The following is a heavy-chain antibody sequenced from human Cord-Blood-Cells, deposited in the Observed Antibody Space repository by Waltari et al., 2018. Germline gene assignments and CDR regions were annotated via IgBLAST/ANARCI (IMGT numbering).Heavy chain of an antibody. CDR1: GFTFSSFA. D-gene: IGHD1-7*01. CDR3: AKDRNYYFDY. CDR2: ISGSGGST. Sequence: EGQLLASGGGLVPLGGSLRLSCAASGFTFSSFAMGWVRQAPGKGLEWVSAISGSGGSTYYADSVKGRFTISRDNCKNTLYLQMNSLRAEDTAVYYCAKDRNYYFDYWGQGTLVTVSS. V-gene: IGHV3-23*01. J-gene: IGHJ4*02.